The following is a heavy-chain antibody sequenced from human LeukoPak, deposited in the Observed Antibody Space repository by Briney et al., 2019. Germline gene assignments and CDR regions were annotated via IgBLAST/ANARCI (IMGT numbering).Heavy chain of an antibody. D-gene: IGHD2-2*01. CDR1: GGSISSGGYY. CDR3: ARVLGYCSSTSCYAQDY. Sequence: SETLSLTCTVSGGSISSGGYYWSWIRQPPGKGLEWIGEINHSGSTNYNPSLKSRVTISVDTSKNQFSLKLSSVTAADTAVYYCARVLGYCSSTSCYAQDYWGQGTLVTVSS. V-gene: IGHV4-39*07. CDR2: INHSGST. J-gene: IGHJ4*02.